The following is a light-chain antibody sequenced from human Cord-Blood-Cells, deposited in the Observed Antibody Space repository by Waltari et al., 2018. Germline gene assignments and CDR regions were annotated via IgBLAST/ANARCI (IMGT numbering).Light chain of an antibody. CDR3: QSADSSGTWV. V-gene: IGLV3-25*03. CDR2: KGS. CDR1: ALPKQY. J-gene: IGLJ3*02. Sequence: SYELTQPPSVSVSPGQTARITCSGDALPKQYAYWYQQKPGQAPVLVIYKGSERPSGIPERVSGSSSGTTVTLTISGVQAEDEADYYCQSADSSGTWVFGGGTKLTVL.